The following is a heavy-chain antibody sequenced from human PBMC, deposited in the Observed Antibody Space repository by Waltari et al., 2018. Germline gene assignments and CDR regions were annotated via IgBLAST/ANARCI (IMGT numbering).Heavy chain of an antibody. Sequence: HVQLQESGPGLVKPSETLSLTCTVSGDFLSDAHWTWIRQAPGKGLEWIAYLRNTGGTKCPPSLQSRVPISADTSKKQFSLRLTSVTAADTAVYYCARLPTKYYDSTGWGFFDQWGQGILVTISP. D-gene: IGHD3-22*01. V-gene: IGHV4-59*08. CDR1: GDFLSDAH. CDR3: ARLPTKYYDSTGWGFFDQ. J-gene: IGHJ4*02. CDR2: LRNTGGT.